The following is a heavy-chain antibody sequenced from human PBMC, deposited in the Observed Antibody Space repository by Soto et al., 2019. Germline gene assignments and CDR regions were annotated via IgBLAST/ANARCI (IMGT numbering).Heavy chain of an antibody. CDR1: GFTFSNFG. V-gene: IGHV3-30*18. Sequence: QVQLVESGGGVVQPGRSLRLSCAASGFTFSNFGMHWVRQAPGKGLEWVAVISYDGSNKYYADSVKGRFTISRDNSKNTLSLQMNSLRAEDTAVYYCAKDQVLRFLEWLWDGMDVWGQGTTVTVSS. CDR2: ISYDGSNK. CDR3: AKDQVLRFLEWLWDGMDV. J-gene: IGHJ6*02. D-gene: IGHD3-3*01.